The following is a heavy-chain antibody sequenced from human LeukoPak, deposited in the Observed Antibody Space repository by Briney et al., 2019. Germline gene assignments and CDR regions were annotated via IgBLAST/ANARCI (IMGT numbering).Heavy chain of an antibody. CDR1: GFTFSTYW. CDR2: IKEDGSQK. CDR3: ARDKIKTTVFEH. D-gene: IGHD1-1*01. J-gene: IGHJ5*02. V-gene: IGHV3-7*01. Sequence: PGGSLRLSCEGSGFTFSTYWFSWVRQAPGKGLEWVANIKEDGSQKYYGDSVKGRITISRDNTRNSVYLQITSPRAEDTAVYYCARDKIKTTVFEHWGQGILVTVSS.